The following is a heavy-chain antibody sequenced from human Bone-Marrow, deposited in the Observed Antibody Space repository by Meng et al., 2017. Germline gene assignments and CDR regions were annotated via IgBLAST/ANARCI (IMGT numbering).Heavy chain of an antibody. J-gene: IGHJ4*02. D-gene: IGHD1-26*01. Sequence: GESLKISCAASGFTFTYYAMNWVRQAPGKGLVWVSRINTDGTTTTYADSVKGRFTISRDNAKNTLYLQMNSLRGEDTAVYYCARDVAGRGGYWGQGTLVTVSS. CDR2: INTDGTTT. V-gene: IGHV3-74*01. CDR1: GFTFTYYA. CDR3: ARDVAGRGGY.